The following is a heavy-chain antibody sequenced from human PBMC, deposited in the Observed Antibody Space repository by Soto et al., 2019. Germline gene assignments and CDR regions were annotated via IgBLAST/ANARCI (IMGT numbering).Heavy chain of an antibody. D-gene: IGHD3-3*02. CDR3: ERDDRTISGAVTLDY. Sequence: QVQLVQSGPEVQRPGASVRISCRTAGYSFKNYAIHWVRQAPGKKLEWMGWSNEGSGNTRYSHKFQGRMSIARDTSASTSYLELRSITSEDTAVYFCERDDRTISGAVTLDYWGPGTLVTVSS. V-gene: IGHV1-3*01. CDR1: GYSFKNYA. CDR2: SNEGSGNT. J-gene: IGHJ4*02.